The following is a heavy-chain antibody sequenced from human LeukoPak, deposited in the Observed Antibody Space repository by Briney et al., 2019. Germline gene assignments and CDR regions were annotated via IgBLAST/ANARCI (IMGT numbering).Heavy chain of an antibody. V-gene: IGHV1-8*01. CDR3: ARGPLGGAGYYYYGMDV. Sequence: GASVKVSCKASGYTFTSYDINWVRQATGQGLEWMGWMNPNSGNIGYAQKFQGRVTMTRNTSISTAYMELSSLRSEDTAVYYCARGPLGGAGYYYYGMDVWGQGITVTVSS. CDR1: GYTFTSYD. J-gene: IGHJ6*02. CDR2: MNPNSGNI.